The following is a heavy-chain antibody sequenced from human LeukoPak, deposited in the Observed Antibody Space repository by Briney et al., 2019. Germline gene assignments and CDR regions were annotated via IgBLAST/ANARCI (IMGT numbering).Heavy chain of an antibody. D-gene: IGHD4-23*01. Sequence: ASVKVSCKASGGTFNSYTISWVRQAPGQGLEWMGRIIPILGIANYAQKFQGRVTITADKSTSTAYMELSSLRSEDTAVYYCARGKDYGGIRRLDYWGQGTLVTVSS. J-gene: IGHJ4*02. CDR1: GGTFNSYT. V-gene: IGHV1-69*02. CDR2: IIPILGIA. CDR3: ARGKDYGGIRRLDY.